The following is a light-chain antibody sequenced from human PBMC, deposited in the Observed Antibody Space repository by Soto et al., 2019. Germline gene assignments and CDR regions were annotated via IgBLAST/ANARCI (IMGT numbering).Light chain of an antibody. CDR3: HVWDSSTVV. CDR1: NIGTKN. Sequence: SYELTQPLSVSVALGQTARITCGGNNIGTKNVHWYQQKPGQAPVLVIYTDTNRPSGIPERFSGSNSGNTATLTISRAQAGDEADYYCHVWDSSTVVFGGGTQLTVL. V-gene: IGLV3-9*01. CDR2: TDT. J-gene: IGLJ3*02.